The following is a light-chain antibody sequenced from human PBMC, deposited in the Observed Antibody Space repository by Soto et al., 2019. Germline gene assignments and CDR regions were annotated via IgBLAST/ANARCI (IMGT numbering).Light chain of an antibody. Sequence: QSALTQPASVSGSPGQSITISCSGISSDLATYSLVSWYQQHPGKVPKLVMYEGSKRPSGISNRFSGSKSGHTASLTISGLQAEDEADYYCCSYAGSTSVVFGGGTQLTVL. CDR3: CSYAGSTSVV. CDR2: EGS. J-gene: IGLJ2*01. CDR1: SSDLATYSL. V-gene: IGLV2-23*01.